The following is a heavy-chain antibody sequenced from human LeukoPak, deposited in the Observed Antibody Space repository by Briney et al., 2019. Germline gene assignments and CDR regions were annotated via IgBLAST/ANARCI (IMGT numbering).Heavy chain of an antibody. CDR2: IKEDGSIK. Sequence: GGSLRLSCAASGFTFSWYWMSWVRQAPGKGPEWVANIKEDGSIKYYVDSVKGRLTISRDNAKSSVYLQVNSLRAEDTALYYCARIGYSSSSIDYWGQGTPVTVSS. CDR3: ARIGYSSSSIDY. CDR1: GFTFSWYW. D-gene: IGHD6-13*01. J-gene: IGHJ4*02. V-gene: IGHV3-7*01.